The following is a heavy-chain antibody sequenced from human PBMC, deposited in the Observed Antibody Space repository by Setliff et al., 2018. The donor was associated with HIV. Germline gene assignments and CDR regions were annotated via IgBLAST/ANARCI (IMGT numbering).Heavy chain of an antibody. CDR1: GFVFYSFD. Sequence: LRLSCVASGFVFYSFDMNWVRQTPEKGLEWVSAISPGSDITYYADSVKGRFTISRDDGRDMLFLQMNSLTPEDTAIYYCAKPTSGLYPRSFDLWGQGTKVTVSS. CDR3: AKPTSGLYPRSFDL. D-gene: IGHD1-26*01. V-gene: IGHV3-23*01. J-gene: IGHJ3*01. CDR2: ISPGSDIT.